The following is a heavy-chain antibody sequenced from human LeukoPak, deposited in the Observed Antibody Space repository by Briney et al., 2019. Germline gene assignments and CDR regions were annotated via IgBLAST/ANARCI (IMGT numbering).Heavy chain of an antibody. D-gene: IGHD4-17*01. CDR1: GGSISSSNW. CDR3: ARDPVTISSGLGEYYYGMDV. V-gene: IGHV4-4*02. J-gene: IGHJ6*02. CDR2: IYHSGST. Sequence: SETLSLTRAVSGGSISSSNWWSWVRQPPGKGLEWIGEIYHSGSTNYNPSLKSRVTISVDKSKNQFSLKLSSVTAADTAVYYCARDPVTISSGLGEYYYGMDVWGQGTTVTVSS.